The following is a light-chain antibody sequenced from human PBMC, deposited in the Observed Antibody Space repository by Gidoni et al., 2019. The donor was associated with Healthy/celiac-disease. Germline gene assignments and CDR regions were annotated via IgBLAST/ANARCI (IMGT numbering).Light chain of an antibody. CDR3: QQYGSSPCT. J-gene: IGKJ3*01. V-gene: IGKV3-20*01. CDR2: GAS. CDR1: QSVSSSY. Sequence: EIVCTQSPGTLSLSPGERATLSCRASQSVSSSYLAWYQQKPGQAPRLLIYGASSRATGIPDRFSGSGSGTDFTLTISRLEPEDFAVYYCQQYGSSPCTFGPGTKVDIK.